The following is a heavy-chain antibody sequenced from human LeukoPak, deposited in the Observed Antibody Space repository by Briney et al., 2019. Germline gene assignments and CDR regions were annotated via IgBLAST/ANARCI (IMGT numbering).Heavy chain of an antibody. V-gene: IGHV3-23*01. D-gene: IGHD3-10*02. CDR1: GFTFSSYA. Sequence: GGSLRLSRAASGFTFSSYAMSWVRQAPGKGLEWVSAISGSGGSTYYADSVKGRFTISRDNAKNPLYLQMNSLRAEDTAVYYCAELGVTMIGGVWGKGTTVTISS. CDR2: ISGSGGST. J-gene: IGHJ6*04. CDR3: AELGVTMIGGV.